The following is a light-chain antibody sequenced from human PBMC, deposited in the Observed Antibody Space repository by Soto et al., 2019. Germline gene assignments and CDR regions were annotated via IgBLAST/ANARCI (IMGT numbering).Light chain of an antibody. J-gene: IGKJ1*01. V-gene: IGKV3-20*01. CDR3: QQYGSSPRT. CDR2: GAS. Sequence: EIVMTQSASTLSVSAGERATLSCGASQSVSSNLAWYQQKPGQAPRLLICGASSRATGIPDRFSGSGYGTDFNLTISRLETEDFAVYYCQQYGSSPRTFGQGTKVDIK. CDR1: QSVSSN.